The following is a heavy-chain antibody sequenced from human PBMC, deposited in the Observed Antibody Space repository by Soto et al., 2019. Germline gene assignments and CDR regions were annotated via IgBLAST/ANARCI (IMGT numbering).Heavy chain of an antibody. J-gene: IGHJ4*02. D-gene: IGHD3-22*01. V-gene: IGHV4-59*01. CDR1: GGSISGYY. Sequence: PSETLSLTWTVSGGSISGYYWSWIRQPPGKGLEWIGYIYYSGSTIYNPSLKSRVTISVDTSKNQFSLKLSSVTAADPAVYYCARARYDSSGYFYFDYWGQGTLVTVSS. CDR3: ARARYDSSGYFYFDY. CDR2: IYYSGST.